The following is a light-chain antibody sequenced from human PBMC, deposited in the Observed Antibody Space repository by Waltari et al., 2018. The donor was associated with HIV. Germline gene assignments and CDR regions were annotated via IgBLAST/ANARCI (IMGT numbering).Light chain of an antibody. Sequence: NFMLTQRHSVSESPGKTVTVSCTRSSGSIASNYVQWYQQRPGSSPTTVIYKDDQRPSGVPDRFSGSIDSSSNSASLTISGLRPEDEADYYCQSYDNENPVLFGGGTKLTVL. CDR1: SGSIASNY. CDR2: KDD. V-gene: IGLV6-57*01. J-gene: IGLJ2*01. CDR3: QSYDNENPVL.